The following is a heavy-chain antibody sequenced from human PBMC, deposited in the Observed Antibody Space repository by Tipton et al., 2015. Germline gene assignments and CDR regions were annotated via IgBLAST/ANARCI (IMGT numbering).Heavy chain of an antibody. D-gene: IGHD6-13*01. CDR1: GFSINTHA. CDR3: ARGPYSSL. J-gene: IGHJ4*02. V-gene: IGHV3-7*05. CDR2: IKQDGSEK. Sequence: SLRLSCAASGFSINTHAMSWVRQAPGKGLEWAATIKQDGSEKYYVDSVKGRFTISRDNAKNSLYLQMNSLRAEDTAVYYCARGPYSSLWGQGTLVTVSS.